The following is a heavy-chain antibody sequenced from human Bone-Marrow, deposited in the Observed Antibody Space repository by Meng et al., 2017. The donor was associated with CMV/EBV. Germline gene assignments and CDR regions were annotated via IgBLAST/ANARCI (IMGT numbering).Heavy chain of an antibody. J-gene: IGHJ6*02. V-gene: IGHV4-34*01. CDR3: ARGQVGSYVYYYYYGMDV. D-gene: IGHD3-16*01. CDR2: INHSGSI. Sequence: SFSGYYWSWIRQPPGKGLEWIGEINHSGSINYNPSLKGRVSISVDTAKNQFSLKLYSVTAADTAVYHCARGQVGSYVYYYYYGMDVWGQGTMVTVSS. CDR1: SFSGYY.